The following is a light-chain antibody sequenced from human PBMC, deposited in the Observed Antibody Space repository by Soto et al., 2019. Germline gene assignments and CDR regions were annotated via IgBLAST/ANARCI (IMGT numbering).Light chain of an antibody. J-gene: IGLJ2*01. CDR1: SSDVGGYHY. V-gene: IGLV2-8*01. CDR2: EVT. CDR3: SSYAGSNNLV. Sequence: QSALTQPPSASGSPGQSVTISSTGTSSDVGGYHYVSWYQQHPGKAPKLMIHEVTKRPSGVPDRFSGSKSGNTASLTVSGLQGEDEADYYCSSYAGSNNLVFGGGTKLTVL.